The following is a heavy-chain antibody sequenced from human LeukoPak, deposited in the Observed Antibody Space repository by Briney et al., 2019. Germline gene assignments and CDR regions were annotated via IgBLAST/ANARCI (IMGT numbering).Heavy chain of an antibody. CDR2: IKSISDGATT. Sequence: GGSLRLSCAAFGLSVSDAWMSWVRQAPGKGLEWVGRIKSISDGATTGYAASVKGRFTISRDASKNTLYLQMNSLKTEDSGVYYCTGPPDWGQGTLVTVSS. V-gene: IGHV3-15*01. CDR3: TGPPD. CDR1: GLSVSDAW. J-gene: IGHJ4*02.